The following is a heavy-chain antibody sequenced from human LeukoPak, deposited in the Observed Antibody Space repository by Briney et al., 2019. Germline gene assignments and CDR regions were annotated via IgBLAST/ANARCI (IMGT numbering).Heavy chain of an antibody. CDR2: FSGDGDTS. D-gene: IGHD6-19*01. Sequence: GGSLRLSCAASGITFEDYAMHWVRQAPGKGLEWVSFFSGDGDTSYYPDSVKGRFTISRDNSRTSLYLQMNSLRTEDTALYYCAKDQGASGWGAFDFWGQGTLVTVSS. CDR1: GITFEDYA. V-gene: IGHV3-43*02. J-gene: IGHJ4*02. CDR3: AKDQGASGWGAFDF.